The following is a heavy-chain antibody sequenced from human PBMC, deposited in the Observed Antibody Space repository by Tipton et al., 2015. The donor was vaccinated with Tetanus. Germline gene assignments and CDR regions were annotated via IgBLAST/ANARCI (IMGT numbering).Heavy chain of an antibody. Sequence: TLSLTCTVSGGSVRSTNSYWSWLRQPPGKGLEWIGYIYYSGTTKYNPSLKSRVTMSVDTSKNQFSLRLNSVTAADTAMYYRVRSSPNRVADKWGVDWFGPWGQGTLVTVSS. CDR2: IYYSGTT. J-gene: IGHJ5*02. V-gene: IGHV4-61*01. CDR1: GGSVRSTNSY. CDR3: VRSSPNRVADKWGVDWFGP. D-gene: IGHD6-19*01.